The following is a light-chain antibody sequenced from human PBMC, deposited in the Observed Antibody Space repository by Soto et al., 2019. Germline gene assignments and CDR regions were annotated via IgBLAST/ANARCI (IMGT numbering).Light chain of an antibody. CDR1: QNVSNNY. CDR3: QQYCSSPPYT. Sequence: EVVLTQSPGTLSLSPEERATLSCRASQNVSNNYLAWYQQKPGQSPKLLIFGSSDRATGIPDRFSGSVSGTDFTLTIRSLEPEDFAVYYCQQYCSSPPYTFGQGTKLEIK. V-gene: IGKV3-20*01. CDR2: GSS. J-gene: IGKJ2*01.